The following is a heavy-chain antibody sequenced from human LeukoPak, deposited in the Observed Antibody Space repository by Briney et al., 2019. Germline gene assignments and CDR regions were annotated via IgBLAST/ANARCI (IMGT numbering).Heavy chain of an antibody. Sequence: GESLKISFKGSGYSFTSYWIGWVRAMPGKGMEWMGIIYPGDSDTRYSPSFQGQVTISADKSISTAYLQWSSLKASDTAMYYCARHVSRRWLQLSDAFDIWGQGTMVTVSS. V-gene: IGHV5-51*01. CDR1: GYSFTSYW. D-gene: IGHD5-24*01. J-gene: IGHJ3*02. CDR3: ARHVSRRWLQLSDAFDI. CDR2: IYPGDSDT.